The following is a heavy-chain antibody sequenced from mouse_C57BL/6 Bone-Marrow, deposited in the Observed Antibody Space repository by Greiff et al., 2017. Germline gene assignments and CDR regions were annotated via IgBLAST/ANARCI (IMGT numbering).Heavy chain of an antibody. CDR2: ISSGGSYT. D-gene: IGHD6-5*01. Sequence: EVQRVESGGDLVKPGGSLKLSCAASGFTFSSYGMSWVRQTPDKRLEWVATISSGGSYTYYPDSVKGRFTISRDNAKNTLYLQMSSLKSEDTAMYYCARLCYYFDYWGQGTTLTVSS. J-gene: IGHJ2*01. V-gene: IGHV5-6*01. CDR1: GFTFSSYG. CDR3: ARLCYYFDY.